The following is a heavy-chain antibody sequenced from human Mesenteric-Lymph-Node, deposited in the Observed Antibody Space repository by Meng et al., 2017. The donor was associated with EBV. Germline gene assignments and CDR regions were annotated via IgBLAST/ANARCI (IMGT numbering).Heavy chain of an antibody. CDR1: GDSVSSGNNY. D-gene: IGHD4-11*01. CDR2: IYFTGST. J-gene: IGHJ5*02. V-gene: IGHV4-61*01. Sequence: QLRLQESGPGLVKPSETLSLTCNVSGDSVSSGNNYWSWIRQSPGRGLEWIGNIYFTGSTFYNPALKSRVTISGDTSKNQFSLKLTSVTAADTAVYYCAREGTTVTRWFDPWGPGTLVTVSS. CDR3: AREGTTVTRWFDP.